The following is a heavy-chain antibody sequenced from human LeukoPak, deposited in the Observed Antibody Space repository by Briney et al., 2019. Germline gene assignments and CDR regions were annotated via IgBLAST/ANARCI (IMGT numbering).Heavy chain of an antibody. CDR2: IPNDGGNQ. J-gene: IGHJ4*02. CDR1: GFTFSDYG. Sequence: PGRSLRLSCTASGFTFSDYGMHWLRQTPDKGLEWLAVIPNDGGNQYYADSVKGRFTVSRDNSRNTLYLHMNSLRAEDTAVYYCAKDLSRYSGTYYRFDSWGQGTLVTVSS. D-gene: IGHD1-26*01. V-gene: IGHV3-30*18. CDR3: AKDLSRYSGTYYRFDS.